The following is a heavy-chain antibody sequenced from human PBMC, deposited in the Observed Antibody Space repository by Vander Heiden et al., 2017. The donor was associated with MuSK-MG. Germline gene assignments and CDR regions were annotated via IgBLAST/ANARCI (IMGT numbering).Heavy chain of an antibody. CDR2: ISGSGGST. Sequence: EVQLLESGGGLVQPGGSLRLSCAASGFTFSSYAMSWVRQAPGKGLEWVSAISGSGGSTYYADSVKGRFTISRDNSKNTLYLQMNSLRAEDTAVYYCAKDNESVGYSYGYPNYFDYWGQGTLVTVSP. J-gene: IGHJ4*02. CDR1: GFTFSSYA. D-gene: IGHD5-18*01. V-gene: IGHV3-23*01. CDR3: AKDNESVGYSYGYPNYFDY.